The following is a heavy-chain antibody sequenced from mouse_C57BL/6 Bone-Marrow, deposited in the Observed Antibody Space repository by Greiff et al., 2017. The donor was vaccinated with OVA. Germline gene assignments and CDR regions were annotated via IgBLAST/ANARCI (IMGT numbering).Heavy chain of an antibody. CDR2: ISYDGSN. V-gene: IGHV3-6*01. Sequence: DVKLQESGPGLVKPSQSLSLTCSVTGYSITSGYYWNWIRQFPGNKLEWMGYISYDGSNNYNPSLKNRISITRDTSKNQFFLKLNSVTTEDTATYYCARAFGYSYFDYWGQGTTLTVSS. J-gene: IGHJ2*01. CDR1: GYSITSGYY. CDR3: ARAFGYSYFDY. D-gene: IGHD2-3*01.